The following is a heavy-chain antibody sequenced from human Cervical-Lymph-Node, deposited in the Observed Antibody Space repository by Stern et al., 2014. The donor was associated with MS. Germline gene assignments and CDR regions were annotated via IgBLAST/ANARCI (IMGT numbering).Heavy chain of an antibody. J-gene: IGHJ6*02. CDR1: GSTFSKSA. V-gene: IGHV3-30*09. CDR3: VRTESFYYYDGMDV. Sequence: QVQLVESGGGVVPPGRSLRLSCADSGSTFSKSAMHWVRQAPGKGLEWVAVISHDGSNKNYGESVKGRLAISRDNSRNTLSLEIYSLRAEDTAVYYCVRTESFYYYDGMDVWGHGTTVIVSS. CDR2: ISHDGSNK.